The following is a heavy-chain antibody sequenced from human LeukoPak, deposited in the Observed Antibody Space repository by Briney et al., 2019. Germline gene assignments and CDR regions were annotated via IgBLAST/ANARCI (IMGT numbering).Heavy chain of an antibody. D-gene: IGHD5-24*01. CDR3: PRVAKLKLKLEEIYYYYYYSMDV. CDR1: GGSISSGGYY. V-gene: IGHV4-31*03. J-gene: IGHJ6*01. Sequence: SQTLSLTCTVSGGSISSGGYYWSWIRQHPGKGLEWIGYIYYSGSTYYNPSLKSRVTISVDTSKNQFPLKLRSVTAADTGVYYCPRVAKLKLKLEEIYYYYYYSMDVWGKRTTVTVSS. CDR2: IYYSGST.